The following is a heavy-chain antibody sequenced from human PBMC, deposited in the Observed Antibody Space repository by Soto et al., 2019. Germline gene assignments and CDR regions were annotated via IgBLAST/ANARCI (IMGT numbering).Heavy chain of an antibody. V-gene: IGHV3-30*09. CDR2: ISDDGKIR. J-gene: IGHJ6*02. Sequence: PGGSLRLSCAASGFRFSLYGMHWVRQAPGKGLEWVAVISDDGKIRKFADSVKGRFAISRDSSKSTLYLEMFSLRPEDTAVYYCARTSAAGKYYYGMDVWGQGTTVTVSS. CDR1: GFRFSLYG. D-gene: IGHD6-13*01. CDR3: ARTSAAGKYYYGMDV.